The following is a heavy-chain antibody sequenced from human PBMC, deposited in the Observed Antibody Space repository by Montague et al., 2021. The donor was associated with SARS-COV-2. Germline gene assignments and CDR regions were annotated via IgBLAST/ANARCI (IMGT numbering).Heavy chain of an antibody. CDR2: IHHGGST. D-gene: IGHD3-10*01. CDR1: GGSFSTYS. Sequence: SETLSLTCAVHGGSFSTYSWNWIRQPPGKGLEWIGKIHHGGSTNYNPSLKSRVTISADTSKNQFSLKLTSVAAADTAVYYCAGLGDGVVPSPILGVGPYYSYYYMDVWGKGTTVTVSS. CDR3: AGLGDGVVPSPILGVGPYYSYYYMDV. V-gene: IGHV4-34*01. J-gene: IGHJ6*03.